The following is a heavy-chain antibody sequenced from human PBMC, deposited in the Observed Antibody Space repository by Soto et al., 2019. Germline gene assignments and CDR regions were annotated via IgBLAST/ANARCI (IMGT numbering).Heavy chain of an antibody. J-gene: IGHJ5*02. CDR3: AHRSGYYDFSLGGEPINWFDP. CDR2: IYWNDDK. Sequence: SGPTLVNPTQTLTLTCTFSGFSLSTSGVGVGWIRQPPGKALEWLALIYWNDDKRYSPSLKSRLTITKDTSKNQVVLTMTNMDPVDTATYYCAHRSGYYDFSLGGEPINWFDPWGQGTLVTVSS. D-gene: IGHD3-3*01. V-gene: IGHV2-5*01. CDR1: GFSLSTSGVG.